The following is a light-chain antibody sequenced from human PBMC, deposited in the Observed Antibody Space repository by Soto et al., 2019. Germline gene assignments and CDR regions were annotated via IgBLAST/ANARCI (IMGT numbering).Light chain of an antibody. V-gene: IGKV1-39*01. CDR1: QSISSY. Sequence: DIQMTQSTSSLSASVGDRVTITCRASQSISSYLNWYQQKPGKAPKLLIYAASSLQSGVPSRFSCSGSGTDLSLTIISLQPEDCAPDYCQQSYSTLYTFGQGTKREIK. J-gene: IGKJ2*01. CDR3: QQSYSTLYT. CDR2: AAS.